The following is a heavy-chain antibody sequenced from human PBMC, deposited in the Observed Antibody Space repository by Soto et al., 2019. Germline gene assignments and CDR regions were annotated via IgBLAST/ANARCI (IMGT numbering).Heavy chain of an antibody. CDR3: AREKEYSSSPRGRFDP. J-gene: IGHJ5*02. CDR1: GGSLSGYY. CDR2: INHSGNT. Sequence: SETLSLTCGVYGGSLSGYYWSWIRQPPGKGLEWIGEINHSGNTNYNPSLKSRVTISVDTSKNQFSLKMSSVTAADTAVYYCAREKEYSSSPRGRFDPWGQGTLVTVSS. D-gene: IGHD6-13*01. V-gene: IGHV4-34*01.